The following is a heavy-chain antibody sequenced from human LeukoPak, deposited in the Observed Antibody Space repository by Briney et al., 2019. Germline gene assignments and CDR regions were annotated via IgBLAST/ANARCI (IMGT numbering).Heavy chain of an antibody. Sequence: SETLSLTCAVYGGSFSGYYWSWIRQPPGKGLEWIGEINHSGSTNYNPSLKSRVAISVDTSKNQFSLKLSSVTAADTAVYYCARQGSGWYRRYYYMDVWGKGTTVTISS. CDR1: GGSFSGYY. CDR3: ARQGSGWYRRYYYMDV. J-gene: IGHJ6*03. CDR2: INHSGST. D-gene: IGHD6-19*01. V-gene: IGHV4-34*01.